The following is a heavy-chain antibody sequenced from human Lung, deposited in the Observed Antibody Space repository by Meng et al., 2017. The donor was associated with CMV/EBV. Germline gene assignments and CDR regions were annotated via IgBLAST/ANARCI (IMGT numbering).Heavy chain of an antibody. J-gene: IGHJ6*02. D-gene: IGHD3-3*01. Sequence: GSLRLXCAVYGGSFSGYYWSWIRQPPGKGLEWIGEINHSGSTNYNPSLNSRVTISVDTSKNQFSLKLSSVTASDTAVYYCARTTYDFWSGIYYYYYYGMDVWXQETTVTVSS. CDR1: GGSFSGYY. CDR3: ARTTYDFWSGIYYYYYYGMDV. V-gene: IGHV4-34*01. CDR2: INHSGST.